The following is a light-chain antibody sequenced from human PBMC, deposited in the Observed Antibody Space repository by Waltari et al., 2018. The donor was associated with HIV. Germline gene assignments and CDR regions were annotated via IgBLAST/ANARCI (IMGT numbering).Light chain of an antibody. CDR3: QQYGSSPQT. CDR1: QNVGGTY. V-gene: IGKV3-20*01. Sequence: VLTQSPGTLSLAPGERATLSCRASQNVGGTYVASYQQKPGQAPRLLTYGASSRPTGVPDRFSGSGTGTDFTLTISRLEPEDFAVYYCQQYGSSPQTFGQGTKVEIK. J-gene: IGKJ2*01. CDR2: GAS.